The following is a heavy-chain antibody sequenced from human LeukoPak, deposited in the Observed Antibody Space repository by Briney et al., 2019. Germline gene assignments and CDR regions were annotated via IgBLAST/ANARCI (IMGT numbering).Heavy chain of an antibody. J-gene: IGHJ4*02. CDR2: IKQDGSEK. CDR1: GFTFSSYW. CDR3: VRDRDYYDSSNYYLHSTFDY. D-gene: IGHD3-22*01. V-gene: IGHV3-7*01. Sequence: GGSLRLSCAASGFTFSSYWMSWVRQAPGKGLEWVANIKQDGSEKYYVDSVKGRFTISRDNAKKSLFLQMNSLRAEDTAVYYCVRDRDYYDSSNYYLHSTFDYWGQGTLVTVSS.